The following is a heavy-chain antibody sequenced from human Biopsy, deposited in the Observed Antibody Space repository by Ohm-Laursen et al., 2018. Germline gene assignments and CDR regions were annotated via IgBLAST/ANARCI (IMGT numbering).Heavy chain of an antibody. CDR1: GGSISGSS. CDR2: ISYSRDT. V-gene: IGHV4-59*08. J-gene: IGHJ3*02. CDR3: AKHGSGWTGDDAFHI. Sequence: GTLSLTCTVSGGSISGSSWSWIRQAPGKGLEWIGYISYSRDTNYNPSLKSRLTISVDTSKNQFSLKLTSVTAADTAVYYCAKHGSGWTGDDAFHIWGQGTMVTVSS. D-gene: IGHD6-19*01.